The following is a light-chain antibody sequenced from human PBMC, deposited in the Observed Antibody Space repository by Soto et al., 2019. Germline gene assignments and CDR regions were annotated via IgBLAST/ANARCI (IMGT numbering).Light chain of an antibody. V-gene: IGKV1-9*01. CDR1: QGMTSY. J-gene: IGKJ4*01. CDR2: AAS. Sequence: IQVTQSPSSLSASVGDGVTITCRASQGMTSYLAWYQQKPGKAPKLLIYAASALQTGVSSRFSGSGYGTDFALTISNLQPEDFATYFCQQLYSYPLTFGGGTTVEF. CDR3: QQLYSYPLT.